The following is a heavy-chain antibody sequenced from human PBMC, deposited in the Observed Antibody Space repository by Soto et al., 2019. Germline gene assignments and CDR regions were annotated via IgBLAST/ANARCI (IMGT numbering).Heavy chain of an antibody. CDR3: ARPRDSGSYYYSFDS. D-gene: IGHD1-26*01. CDR2: IYPGDSRV. Sequence: AESVTTSCKTSGYTFTHYWLGWVLQMPGEGLEWVGIIYPGDSRVRYSPSFQGRVTISADKSITTASLHWTSLQASDTATYFCARPRDSGSYYYSFDSWGQGTMVTVSS. CDR1: GYTFTHYW. J-gene: IGHJ4*02. V-gene: IGHV5-51*01.